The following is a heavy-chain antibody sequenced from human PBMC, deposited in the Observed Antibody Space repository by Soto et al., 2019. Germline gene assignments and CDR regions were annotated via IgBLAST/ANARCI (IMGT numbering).Heavy chain of an antibody. CDR3: ASRKSSPYFDY. Sequence: LPLTCAVSGSFISRVDYYWGWIRQPPGKGLEWIGYIYYSGSTYYNPSLKSRVTISVDTSKNQFSLKLSSVTAADTAVYYCASRKSSPYFDYWGQGTLVTV. CDR2: IYYSGST. D-gene: IGHD3-10*01. CDR1: GSFISRVDYY. J-gene: IGHJ4*02. V-gene: IGHV4-30-4*01.